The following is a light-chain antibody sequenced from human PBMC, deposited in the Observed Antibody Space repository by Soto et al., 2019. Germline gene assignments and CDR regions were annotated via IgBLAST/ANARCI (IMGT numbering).Light chain of an antibody. CDR1: QSVRSSY. CDR2: GTS. Sequence: EIVLTQSPGTLSLSPGERATLACRASQSVRSSYLAWYQQKPGQAPRLLLYGTSTRATGIPDRFSGSGSGTDFTLTISRLEPEDFALYYCQQYGNSPRFTFGPGTKVDIK. CDR3: QQYGNSPRFT. V-gene: IGKV3-20*01. J-gene: IGKJ3*01.